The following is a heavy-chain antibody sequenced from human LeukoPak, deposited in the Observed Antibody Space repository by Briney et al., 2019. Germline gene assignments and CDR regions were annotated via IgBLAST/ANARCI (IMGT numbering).Heavy chain of an antibody. V-gene: IGHV3-21*01. J-gene: IGHJ6*03. D-gene: IGHD3-10*01. CDR1: GFTFSSYS. Sequence: GGSLRLSCAASGFTFSSYSMNWVRQAPGKGLEWVSSISSSSSYIYYADSVKGRFTISRDNAKNSLYLQVNSLRAEDTAVYYCARVEEGYGSGRRENYYYYYMDVWGKGTTVAISS. CDR3: ARVEEGYGSGRRENYYYYYMDV. CDR2: ISSSSSYI.